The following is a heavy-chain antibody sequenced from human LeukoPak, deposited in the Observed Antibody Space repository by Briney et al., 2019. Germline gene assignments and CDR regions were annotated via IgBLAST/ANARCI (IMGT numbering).Heavy chain of an antibody. V-gene: IGHV3-30*02. CDR2: IRYDGTNK. Sequence: GGSLRLSCAASGFTFSNYGMHWVRQAPGKGLEWVAFIRYDGTNKYYADSVKGRFTISRDNSKNTLYLQMNSLRAEDTAVYYCAKERYSYFGYWGQGTLVTVSS. D-gene: IGHD5-18*01. CDR1: GFTFSNYG. CDR3: AKERYSYFGY. J-gene: IGHJ4*02.